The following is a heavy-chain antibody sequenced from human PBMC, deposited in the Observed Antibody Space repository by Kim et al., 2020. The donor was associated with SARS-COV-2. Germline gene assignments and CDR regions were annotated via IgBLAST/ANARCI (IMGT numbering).Heavy chain of an antibody. CDR1: GYTFTSYA. D-gene: IGHD4-4*01. CDR3: AREIYSNYGDNWFDP. Sequence: ASVKVSCKASGYTFTSYAMNWVRQAPGQGLEWMGWINTNTWNPTYAQGFTGRFVFSLDTSVSTAYLQISSLKAEDTDVHYCAREIYSNYGDNWFDPWGQGTLVTVSS. CDR2: INTNTWNP. J-gene: IGHJ5*02. V-gene: IGHV7-4-1*02.